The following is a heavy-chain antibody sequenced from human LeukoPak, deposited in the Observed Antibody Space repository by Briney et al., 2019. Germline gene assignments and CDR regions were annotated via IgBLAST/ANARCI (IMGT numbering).Heavy chain of an antibody. Sequence: PSETLSLTCAVYGGSLSGYYWSWIRQPPGKGLEWIGEINHSGSTNYNPSLKSRVTISVDTSKNQFSLKLSSVTAADTAVYYCARGRGDGYNWNYWGQGTLVTVSS. J-gene: IGHJ4*02. CDR2: INHSGST. V-gene: IGHV4-34*01. CDR1: GGSLSGYY. CDR3: ARGRGDGYNWNY. D-gene: IGHD5-24*01.